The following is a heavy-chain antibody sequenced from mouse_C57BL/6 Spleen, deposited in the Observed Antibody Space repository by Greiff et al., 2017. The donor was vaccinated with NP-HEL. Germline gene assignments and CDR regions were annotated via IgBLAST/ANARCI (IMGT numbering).Heavy chain of an antibody. J-gene: IGHJ4*01. Sequence: QVQLQQSGAELVKPGASVKISCKASGYAFSSYWMHWVKQRPGKGLEWIGQIYPGDGDTNYNGKFKGKATLTADKSSSTAYMQLSSLTSEDSAVYFCAIYCNYDYAMDYWGQGTSVTVSS. CDR3: AIYCNYDYAMDY. CDR1: GYAFSSYW. CDR2: IYPGDGDT. D-gene: IGHD2-1*01. V-gene: IGHV1-80*01.